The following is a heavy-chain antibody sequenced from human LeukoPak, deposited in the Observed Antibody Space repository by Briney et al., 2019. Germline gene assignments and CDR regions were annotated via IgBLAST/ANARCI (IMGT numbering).Heavy chain of an antibody. CDR3: ARDMLSSSRATDY. CDR2: IYSGGST. V-gene: IGHV3-53*01. Sequence: GGSLRLSCAASGFTVSSNYMSWVRQAPGKGLEWVSVIYSGGSTYYADSVKGRFTISRDNSKNTLYLQMNSLRAEDTAVYYCARDMLSSSRATDYWGQGTLVTVSS. D-gene: IGHD3-10*02. CDR1: GFTVSSNY. J-gene: IGHJ4*02.